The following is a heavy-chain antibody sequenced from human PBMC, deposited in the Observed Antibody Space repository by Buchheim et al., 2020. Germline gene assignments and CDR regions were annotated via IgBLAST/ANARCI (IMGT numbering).Heavy chain of an antibody. J-gene: IGHJ4*02. V-gene: IGHV4-39*07. Sequence: QLQLQETGPGLVKPSETLSLTCTVSGGSISNSSYYWGWIRQPPGQGLEWIGSMLYSGSTYYNPSLKSRVTIKVDTSKKQFSLKLSSVTAADTAVYYCARYSSSSRFDYWGQGTL. D-gene: IGHD6-6*01. CDR3: ARYSSSSRFDY. CDR1: GGSISNSSYY. CDR2: MLYSGST.